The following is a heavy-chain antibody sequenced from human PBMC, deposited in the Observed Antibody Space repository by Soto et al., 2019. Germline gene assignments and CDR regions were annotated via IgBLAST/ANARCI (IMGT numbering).Heavy chain of an antibody. CDR1: GAAISRTGFH. CDR3: ARRGSGHTFDY. D-gene: IGHD3-10*01. J-gene: IGHJ4*02. CDR2: IYEAGPT. Sequence: QLQLQESGPGLVKPSETLSLTCAVSGAAISRTGFHWGWIRQPPGQGLEWLGSIYEAGPTFSYSLLTSGVTIPADTAKNHFSLRLSSLTAADTAVYYCARRGSGHTFDYWGQGTLVTVAS. V-gene: IGHV4-39*01.